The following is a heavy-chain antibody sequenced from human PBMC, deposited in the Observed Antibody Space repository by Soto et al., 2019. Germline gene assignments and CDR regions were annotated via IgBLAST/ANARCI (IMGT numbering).Heavy chain of an antibody. CDR2: IIPIFGTA. J-gene: IGHJ6*02. CDR1: GGTFSSYA. V-gene: IGHV1-69*12. CDR3: ASDNVVVVAATGYYYYYGMDV. D-gene: IGHD2-15*01. Sequence: QVQLVQSGAAVKKPGSSVKVSCKASGGTFSSYAISWVRQAPGQGLEWMGGIIPIFGTANYAQKIQGRVTITADESTSTAYMELSSLRSEDTAVYYCASDNVVVVAATGYYYYYGMDVWGQGTTVTVSS.